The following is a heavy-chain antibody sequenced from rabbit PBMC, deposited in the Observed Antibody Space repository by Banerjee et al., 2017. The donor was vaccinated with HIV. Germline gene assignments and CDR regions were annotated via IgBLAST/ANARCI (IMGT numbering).Heavy chain of an antibody. Sequence: EQLGESGGGLVKPEGSLTLTCKASGVSFSDKDVMCWVRQAPGKGLEWIGYIDPVFGSAYYASWVNGRFSISRENTQNTVSLQLNSLTAADTATYFCARNYVNAFDPWGQGTLVTVS. J-gene: IGHJ2*01. D-gene: IGHD1-1*01. CDR3: ARNYVNAFDP. CDR1: GVSFSDKD. V-gene: IGHV1S47*01. CDR2: IDPVFGSA.